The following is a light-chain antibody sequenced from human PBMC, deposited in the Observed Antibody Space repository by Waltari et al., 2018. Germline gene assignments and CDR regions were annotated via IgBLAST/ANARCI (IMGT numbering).Light chain of an antibody. J-gene: IGLJ3*02. Sequence: QSVLTQPPSASGDPGQRVTISCSGSSSNIASNTLHCYQQPPGTAPNLLIYSNNQRPSGVPDRFSGSKSGTSASLAISGLQSEDEADYYCAAWDDSLNGLNWVFGGGTKLTVL. CDR2: SNN. CDR1: SSNIASNT. V-gene: IGLV1-44*01. CDR3: AAWDDSLNGLNWV.